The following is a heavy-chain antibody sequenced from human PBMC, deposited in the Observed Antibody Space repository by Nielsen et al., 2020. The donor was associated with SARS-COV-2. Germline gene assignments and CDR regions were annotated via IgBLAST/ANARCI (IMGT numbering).Heavy chain of an antibody. Sequence: GGSLRLSCAASGFTFSSYAMHWVRQASGKGLEWVAVISYDGSNKYYADSVKGRFTISRDNSKNTLYLQMNSLRAEDTAVYYCARGGFAAALAFDIWGQGTMVTVSS. J-gene: IGHJ3*02. CDR2: ISYDGSNK. CDR3: ARGGFAAALAFDI. D-gene: IGHD6-13*01. V-gene: IGHV3-30-3*01. CDR1: GFTFSSYA.